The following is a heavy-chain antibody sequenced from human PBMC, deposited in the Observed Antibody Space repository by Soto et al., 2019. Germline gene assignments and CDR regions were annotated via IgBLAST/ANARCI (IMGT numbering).Heavy chain of an antibody. D-gene: IGHD5-18*01. CDR3: AKGQDTAMVFDY. V-gene: IGHV3-43*01. CDR2: ISWDGGST. Sequence: EVQLVESGGVVVQPGGSLRLSCAASGFTFDDYTMHWVRQDPGKGLEWVSLISWDGGSTYYADSVKGRFTISRDNSKNSLYLQMNSLRTEDTASYYCAKGQDTAMVFDYWGQGTLVTVSS. J-gene: IGHJ4*02. CDR1: GFTFDDYT.